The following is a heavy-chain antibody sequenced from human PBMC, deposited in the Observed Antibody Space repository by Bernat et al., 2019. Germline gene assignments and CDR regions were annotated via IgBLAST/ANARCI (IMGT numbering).Heavy chain of an antibody. CDR2: IIPIFGTA. D-gene: IGHD5-18*01. CDR3: ARAGHLRDTAMVWYYFDY. V-gene: IGHV1-69*01. Sequence: QVQLVQSGAEVKKPGSSVKVSCKASGGTFSSYAISWVRQAPGQGLEWMGGIIPIFGTANYAQKFQGRVTITADESTSTAYMELSSLRSEDTAVYYCARAGHLRDTAMVWYYFDYWGQGTLVTVSS. CDR1: GGTFSSYA. J-gene: IGHJ4*02.